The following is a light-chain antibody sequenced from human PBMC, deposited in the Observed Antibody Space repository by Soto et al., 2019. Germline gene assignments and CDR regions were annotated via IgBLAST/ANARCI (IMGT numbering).Light chain of an antibody. CDR1: SVNIGTNA. V-gene: IGLV1-44*01. CDR3: AAWDDSLKGL. J-gene: IGLJ3*02. CDR2: NNN. Sequence: QSVLTQPPSASGTPGQRVTISCFGGSVNIGTNAVHWYQQVPGTAPKLLIYNNNQRPSGVPDRFTGSKSGTSASLATSGLQSEDEADYYCAAWDDSLKGLFGGGTKVTVL.